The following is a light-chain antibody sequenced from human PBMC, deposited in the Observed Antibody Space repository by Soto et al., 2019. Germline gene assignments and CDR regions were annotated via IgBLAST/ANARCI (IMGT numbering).Light chain of an antibody. CDR2: DVN. CDR1: SSDVGGYNY. J-gene: IGLJ1*01. V-gene: IGLV2-14*03. CDR3: SSYTSSSSYV. Sequence: QSALTQPASVSGSPGQSITISCTGTSSDVGGYNYVSWYQQHPGKAPKVMIYDVNNRPSGVSNRFSGSKSGNTASLTISGLQAEDEADDYCSSYTSSSSYVFGTGTKLTVL.